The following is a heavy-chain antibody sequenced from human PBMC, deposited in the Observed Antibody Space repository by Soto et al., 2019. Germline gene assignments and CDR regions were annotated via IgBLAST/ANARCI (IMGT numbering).Heavy chain of an antibody. V-gene: IGHV4-34*01. CDR3: ARAAPGPPAYYYYYGMDV. CDR2: INHSGST. J-gene: IGHJ6*02. CDR1: GGSFSGYY. Sequence: SETLSLTCAVYGGSFSGYYWSWIRQPPGKGLEWIGEINHSGSTNYNPSLKSRVTISVDTSKNQFSLKLSSVTAADTAVYYCARAAPGPPAYYYYYGMDVWGQGTTVTVSS.